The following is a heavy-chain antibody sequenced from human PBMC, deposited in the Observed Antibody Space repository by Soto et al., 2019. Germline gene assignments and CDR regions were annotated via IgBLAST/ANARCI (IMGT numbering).Heavy chain of an antibody. D-gene: IGHD5-18*01. V-gene: IGHV4-31*03. Sequence: QVQLQESGPGLVKPSQTLSLTCTVSGGSISSGGYYWSWIRQHPGKGLEWIGYIYYSGSTYYNPSPKRRVTISVDTSKIQFSLKLSSVTAADTAVYYCARSGYSYGPNPLLYWGQGTLVTVSS. CDR1: GGSISSGGYY. CDR2: IYYSGST. J-gene: IGHJ4*02. CDR3: ARSGYSYGPNPLLY.